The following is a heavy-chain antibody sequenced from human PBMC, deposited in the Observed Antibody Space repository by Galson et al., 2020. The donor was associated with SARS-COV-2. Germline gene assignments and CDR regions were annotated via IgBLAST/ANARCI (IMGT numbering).Heavy chain of an antibody. Sequence: GGSLRLSCAASGFTFASYAMHWVRQTPGKGLEWVAGISFDGSNQYYSDSVKGRFTISRDNDENTLFLQMNSLRAEDTALYYCARDLISRQWLVVTPGYWGQGTLVTVSS. CDR3: ARDLISRQWLVVTPGY. D-gene: IGHD6-19*01. CDR1: GFTFASYA. J-gene: IGHJ4*02. CDR2: ISFDGSNQ. V-gene: IGHV3-30*04.